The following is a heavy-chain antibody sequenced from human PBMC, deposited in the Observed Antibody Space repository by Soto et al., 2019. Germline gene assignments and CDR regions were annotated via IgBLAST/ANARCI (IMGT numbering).Heavy chain of an antibody. V-gene: IGHV1-69*04. CDR1: GGTFSSYT. Sequence: SVKVSCKASGGTFSSYTISWVRQAPGQGLEWMGRIIPILGIANYAQKFQGRVTITADKSTSTAYMELSSLRSEDTAVYYCARDLGSAYYYDSSGYPRWFDPWGQGTLVTVSS. D-gene: IGHD3-22*01. CDR3: ARDLGSAYYYDSSGYPRWFDP. CDR2: IIPILGIA. J-gene: IGHJ5*02.